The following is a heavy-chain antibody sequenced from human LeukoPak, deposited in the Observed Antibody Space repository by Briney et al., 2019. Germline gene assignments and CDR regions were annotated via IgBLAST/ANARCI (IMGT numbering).Heavy chain of an antibody. J-gene: IGHJ4*02. CDR1: GYTFSSYW. Sequence: GESLKISCKGSGYTFSSYWIDWVRQIPGKGLEWMGIIYPGDSDTRYSPSFQGQVTFSADKSIRTAYLQWNSLKASDTAIYYCVRHLSDITSCPTYWGPGTLITVAS. D-gene: IGHD2-2*01. CDR2: IYPGDSDT. V-gene: IGHV5-51*01. CDR3: VRHLSDITSCPTY.